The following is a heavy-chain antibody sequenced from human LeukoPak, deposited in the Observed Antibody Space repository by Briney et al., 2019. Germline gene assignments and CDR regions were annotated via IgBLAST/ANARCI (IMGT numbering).Heavy chain of an antibody. CDR3: ARGGASSTWFDP. Sequence: SETLSLTCTVSGDSISGYYWSWIRQPPGKGLEWIAFIHSSGTTNYNPSLKSRVSISVDTSNNQFSLNVNSVTAADTAVYYCARGGASSTWFDPWGQGTLVTVSS. J-gene: IGHJ5*02. D-gene: IGHD6-13*01. V-gene: IGHV4-59*01. CDR1: GDSISGYY. CDR2: IHSSGTT.